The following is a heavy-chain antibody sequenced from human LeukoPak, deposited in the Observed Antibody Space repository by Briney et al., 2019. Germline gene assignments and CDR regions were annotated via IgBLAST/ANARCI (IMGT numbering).Heavy chain of an antibody. Sequence: GASVKVSCKASGYTFTGYYMHWVRQAPGQGLEWMGWINPNSGGTNYAQKFQGRVTMTRDTSISTAYMELSRLRSDDTAVYYCARARSRGAYSSSWYGPFDYWGQGTLDTVSS. D-gene: IGHD6-13*01. J-gene: IGHJ4*02. CDR3: ARARSRGAYSSSWYGPFDY. CDR2: INPNSGGT. V-gene: IGHV1-2*02. CDR1: GYTFTGYY.